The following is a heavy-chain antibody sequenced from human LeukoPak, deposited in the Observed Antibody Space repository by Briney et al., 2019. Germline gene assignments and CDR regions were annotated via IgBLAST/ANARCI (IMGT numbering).Heavy chain of an antibody. CDR2: ISYDGSNK. D-gene: IGHD6-13*01. Sequence: GGSLRLSCAASGFTLSSYGMHWVRQAPGKGLEWVAVISYDGSNKYYADSVKGRFTISRDNSKNTLYLQVNSLRAEDTAVYYCAKVGPSGGGRSSWYLYYWGQGTLVTVSS. CDR3: AKVGPSGGGRSSWYLYY. V-gene: IGHV3-30*18. J-gene: IGHJ4*02. CDR1: GFTLSSYG.